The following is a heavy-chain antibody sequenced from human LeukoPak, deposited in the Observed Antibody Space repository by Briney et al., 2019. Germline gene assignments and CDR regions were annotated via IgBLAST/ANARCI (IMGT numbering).Heavy chain of an antibody. V-gene: IGHV4-39*07. D-gene: IGHD5-24*01. J-gene: IGHJ4*02. Sequence: SETLSLTCTVSGGSISSSSYYWGWIRQPPGKGLEWIGSIYYSGSTYYNPSLRSRVTISVDTSKNQFSLKLSSVTAADTAVYYCARDRISWDGYNHGLGFDYWGQGTLVTVSS. CDR1: GGSISSSSYY. CDR2: IYYSGST. CDR3: ARDRISWDGYNHGLGFDY.